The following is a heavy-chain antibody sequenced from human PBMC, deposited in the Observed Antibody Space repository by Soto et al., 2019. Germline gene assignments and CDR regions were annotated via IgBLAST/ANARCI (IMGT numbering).Heavy chain of an antibody. J-gene: IGHJ4*02. Sequence: SQTLPLPRTASAGCISSCFRRGVWQPPGKGLEWIGYIYYSGSTNYNASLKSRVTISVDTSKNQFSLKLSSVTAADTAVYYCARDLIHDSSGYGIWGQVTLVIVS. CDR2: IYYSGST. V-gene: IGHV4-59*01. D-gene: IGHD3-22*01. CDR3: ARDLIHDSSGYGI. CDR1: AGCISSCF.